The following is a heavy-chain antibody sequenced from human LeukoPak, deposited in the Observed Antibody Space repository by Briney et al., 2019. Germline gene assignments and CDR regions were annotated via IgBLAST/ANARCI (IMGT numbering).Heavy chain of an antibody. V-gene: IGHV3-21*01. J-gene: IGHJ6*03. Sequence: SEASLRLSCAASGFTFSSYSMNWVRQAPRKGLEWVSSISSSTSYIYYADSVKGRFTISRDNAKNSLYLQMNSLRAEDTAVYYCARDQSRDCSSTSCPETSGYYYYYMDVWGKGTTVTVSS. D-gene: IGHD2-2*01. CDR1: GFTFSSYS. CDR3: ARDQSRDCSSTSCPETSGYYYYYMDV. CDR2: ISSSTSYI.